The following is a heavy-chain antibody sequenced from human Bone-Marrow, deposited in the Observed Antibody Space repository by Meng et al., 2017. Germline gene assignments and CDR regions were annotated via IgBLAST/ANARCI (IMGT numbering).Heavy chain of an antibody. D-gene: IGHD6-13*01. CDR2: IYHSGNT. V-gene: IGHV4-4*02. J-gene: IGHJ4*02. Sequence: QVQLQESGPGLVKPSGTLSLPCAVSGGSIGSSNWWSWVRQPPGKGLEWIGEIYHSGNTNYNPSLKSRVAMSVDKSKNQFSLRLSSVTAADTAVYYCARARSSSWSFDYWGQGTLVTVSS. CDR3: ARARSSSWSFDY. CDR1: GGSIGSSNW.